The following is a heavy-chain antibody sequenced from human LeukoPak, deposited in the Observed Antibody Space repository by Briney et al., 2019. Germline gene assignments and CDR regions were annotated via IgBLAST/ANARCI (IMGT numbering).Heavy chain of an antibody. CDR1: GFTFSSYW. CDR2: IKQDGSEK. CDR3: ARSTGFYGSGTYSHRTYFEY. J-gene: IGHJ4*02. V-gene: IGHV3-7*03. Sequence: PGGSLRLSCAASGFTFSSYWMTWVRQAPGKGLEWVANIKQDGSEKYYVDSVKGRFTISRDNAKNSLYLQMNSLRAEDTAFYYCARSTGFYGSGTYSHRTYFEYWGQGTLVSVSS. D-gene: IGHD3-10*01.